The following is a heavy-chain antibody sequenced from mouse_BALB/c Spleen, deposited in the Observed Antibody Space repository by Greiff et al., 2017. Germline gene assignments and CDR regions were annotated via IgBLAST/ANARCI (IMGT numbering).Heavy chain of an antibody. CDR1: GYTFTSYY. CDR2: INPSNGGT. CDR3: TRGTVRWYLEV. V-gene: IGHV1S81*02. J-gene: IGHJ1*01. D-gene: IGHD1-1*01. Sequence: QVQLQQSGAELVKPGASVKLSCKASGYTFTSYYMYWVKQRPGQGLEWIGEINPSNGGTNFNEKFKSKATLTVDKSSSTAYMQLSSLTSEDSAVYYCTRGTVRWYLEVGGAGTTVTGAS.